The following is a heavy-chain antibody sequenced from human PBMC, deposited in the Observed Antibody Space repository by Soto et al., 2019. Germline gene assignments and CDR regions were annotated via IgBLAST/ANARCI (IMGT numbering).Heavy chain of an antibody. CDR3: ARVGYDSGYDYVGSYDY. J-gene: IGHJ4*02. CDR1: GFTFSSYG. CDR2: IWYDGSNK. Sequence: GGSLRLSCAASGFTFSSYGMHWVRQAPGKGLEWVAVIWYDGSNKYYADSVKGRFTISRDNSKNTLYLQMNSLRAEDTAVYYCARVGYDSGYDYVGSYDYWGQGTLVTVSS. D-gene: IGHD5-12*01. V-gene: IGHV3-33*01.